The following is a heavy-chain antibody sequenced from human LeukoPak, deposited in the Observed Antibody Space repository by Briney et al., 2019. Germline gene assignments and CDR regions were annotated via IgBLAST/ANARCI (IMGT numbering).Heavy chain of an antibody. Sequence: GGSLRLSCAASGFSFSTYWMAWVRQAPGKGLEWVANIKEDGSDKNYVVSMKGRFTISRDNAKNSLYLQMNSLRAEDTAVYYCARDAGYGYDRFDYWGQGTQVTVSS. V-gene: IGHV3-7*01. CDR2: IKEDGSDK. CDR3: ARDAGYGYDRFDY. D-gene: IGHD5-18*01. CDR1: GFSFSTYW. J-gene: IGHJ4*02.